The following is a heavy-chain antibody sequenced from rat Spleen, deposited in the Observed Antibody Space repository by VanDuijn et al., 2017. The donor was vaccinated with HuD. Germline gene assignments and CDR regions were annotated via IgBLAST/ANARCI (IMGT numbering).Heavy chain of an antibody. V-gene: IGHV3-1*01. CDR1: DYSITSNY. D-gene: IGHD1-11*01. CDR3: TRWLLRRVGDYFDY. Sequence: EVQLQESGPGLVKPSQSLSLTCSVTDYSITSNYWAWIRKFPGNEMEWMGYISYSGSTSYNLPLKSRISITRDISKNQFFLQLNSVTTDDTATYYCTRWLLRRVGDYFDYWGQGVMVTVSS. J-gene: IGHJ2*01. CDR2: ISYSGST.